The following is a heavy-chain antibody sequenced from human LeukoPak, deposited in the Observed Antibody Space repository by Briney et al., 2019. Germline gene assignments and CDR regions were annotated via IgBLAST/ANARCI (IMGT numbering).Heavy chain of an antibody. CDR2: LYSGSST. D-gene: IGHD3-3*02. CDR1: GFTVSTNY. Sequence: GGSLRLSAAASGFTVSTNYWNWVRQAQGKELEWVSILYSGSSTYYADSVGGRFTISRDSSKNTLFLQMNDLRAEDTAVYYCARVGDHFHWYLDLWGRGTLVTFSS. V-gene: IGHV3-53*01. J-gene: IGHJ2*01. CDR3: ARVGDHFHWYLDL.